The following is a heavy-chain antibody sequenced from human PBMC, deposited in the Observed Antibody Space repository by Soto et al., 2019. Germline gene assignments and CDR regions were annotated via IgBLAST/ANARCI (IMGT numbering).Heavy chain of an antibody. J-gene: IGHJ4*02. CDR2: ISITGSYI. CDR1: GFSFSSYT. D-gene: IGHD5-18*01. V-gene: IGHV3-21*01. CDR3: VRGAIRGYSYGHSDY. Sequence: PGGSLRLSCAASGFSFSSYTMDWVRQAPGKGLQWVSSISITGSYIYYADSVKGRFAISRDNAQNSLYLHMNSLRDEDTAVYYCVRGAIRGYSYGHSDYWGQGTLVTVSS.